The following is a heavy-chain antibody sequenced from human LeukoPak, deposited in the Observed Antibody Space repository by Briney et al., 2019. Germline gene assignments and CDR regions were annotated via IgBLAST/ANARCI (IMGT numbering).Heavy chain of an antibody. CDR1: GFTFSNYN. CDR2: ISSSRSSYI. D-gene: IGHD3/OR15-3a*01. Sequence: GGSLRLSCAASGFTFSNYNMNWVRQAPGKGLEWVSTISSSRSSYIYYADSVKGRFTISRDNAKNSLYLQMNSLRAEDTAVYYCAVDYDYWTAFFSGSRMTPKRGGQGTLVTVSS. CDR3: AVDYDYWTAFFSGSRMTPKR. V-gene: IGHV3-21*06. J-gene: IGHJ4*02.